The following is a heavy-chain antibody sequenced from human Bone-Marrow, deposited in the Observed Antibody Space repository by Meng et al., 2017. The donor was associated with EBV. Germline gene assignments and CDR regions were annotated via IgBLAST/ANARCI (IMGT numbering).Heavy chain of an antibody. V-gene: IGHV3-30-3*01. J-gene: IGHJ5*02. Sequence: QVQLGESGGGVVQPGRSLRLSCAASGFTFSSYAMHWVRQAPGKGLEWVAVISYDGSNKYYADSVKGRFTISRNNSKNTLYLQMNSLRAEDTAVYYCARDQGYGNNWFDPWGQGTLVTVSS. D-gene: IGHD4-17*01. CDR1: GFTFSSYA. CDR2: ISYDGSNK. CDR3: ARDQGYGNNWFDP.